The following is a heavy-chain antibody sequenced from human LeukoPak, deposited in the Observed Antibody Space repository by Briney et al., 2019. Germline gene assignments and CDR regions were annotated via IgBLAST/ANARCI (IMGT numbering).Heavy chain of an antibody. CDR2: IIPIFGTA. CDR1: GGTFSSYA. CDR3: ARGVVPAAIYYYMDV. Sequence: GSSVKVSCKASGGTFSSYAISWVRQAPGQGLEWMGGIIPIFGTANYAQKFQGRVTITTDESTSTAYMELSSLRSEDTAVYYCARGVVPAAIYYYMDVWGKGTTVTVSS. J-gene: IGHJ6*03. D-gene: IGHD2-2*01. V-gene: IGHV1-69*05.